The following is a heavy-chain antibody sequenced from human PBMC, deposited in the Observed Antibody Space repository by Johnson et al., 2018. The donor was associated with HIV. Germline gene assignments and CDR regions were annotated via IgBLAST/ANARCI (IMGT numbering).Heavy chain of an antibody. CDR2: IYSGGST. D-gene: IGHD1-26*01. V-gene: IGHV3-66*01. CDR1: GFTVSTSY. Sequence: VQLVESGGGLVQPGGSLRLSCAVSGFTVSTSYMTWVRQAPGKGLDWVSVIYSGGSTYYADSVKGRFTISRDNSKNTLYLQMNSLRAEDTAVFHCARGDVGAFDIWGQGTMVTVSS. J-gene: IGHJ3*02. CDR3: ARGDVGAFDI.